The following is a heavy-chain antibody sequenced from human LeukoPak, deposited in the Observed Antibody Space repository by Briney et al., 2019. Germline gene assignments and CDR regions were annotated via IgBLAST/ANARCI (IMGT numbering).Heavy chain of an antibody. CDR1: GGSISSSSYY. Sequence: SETLSLTCTVSGGSISSSSYYWGWIRQPPGKGLEWIGSIYYSGSTYYNPSLKSRVAISLDTSKNQFSLKLSSVTAADTAVYYCARLKYYYDSSGYRAEYFQHWGQGTLVTASS. J-gene: IGHJ1*01. D-gene: IGHD3-22*01. CDR2: IYYSGST. CDR3: ARLKYYYDSSGYRAEYFQH. V-gene: IGHV4-39*07.